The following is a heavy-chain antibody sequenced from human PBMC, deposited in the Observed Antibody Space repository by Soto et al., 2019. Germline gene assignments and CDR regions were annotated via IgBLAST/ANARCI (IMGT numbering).Heavy chain of an antibody. CDR2: IIPIFGTA. CDR1: GGTFSSYA. J-gene: IGHJ5*02. D-gene: IGHD1-26*01. V-gene: IGHV1-69*01. CDR3: ARGGRSALEDWFDP. Sequence: QVQLVQSGAEVKKPGSSVKVSCKASGGTFSSYAISWVRQAPGQGLEWMGGIIPIFGTANYAQKFQSRVTITADESTRTDNMELSSLRSEDTAVYYCARGGRSALEDWFDPWGQGTLVTVSS.